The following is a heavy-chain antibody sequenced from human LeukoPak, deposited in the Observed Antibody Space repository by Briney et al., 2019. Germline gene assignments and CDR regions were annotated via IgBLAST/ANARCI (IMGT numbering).Heavy chain of an antibody. CDR3: ARQSSSGFYYVD. D-gene: IGHD3-22*01. J-gene: IGHJ4*02. CDR2: INGGNGNT. Sequence: ASVKVSCKASGYTFTSHAMHWVRQAPGQRLEWMGWINGGNGNTKYSQKFQGRVTIARDTSASTAYMGLSSLTSEDTAVYYCARQSSSGFYYVDWGQGTLVTVSS. V-gene: IGHV1-3*01. CDR1: GYTFTSHA.